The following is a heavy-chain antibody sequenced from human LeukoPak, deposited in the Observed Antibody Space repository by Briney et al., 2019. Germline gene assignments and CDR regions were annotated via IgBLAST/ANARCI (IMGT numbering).Heavy chain of an antibody. CDR1: VYTFTSYG. CDR2: ISAYNGNT. D-gene: IGHD2-15*01. Sequence: ASVTVSCKPSVYTFTSYGISWVRQAPGQGLEWMGWISAYNGNTNYAQKPQGRVTMTTDTSTSTAYMELRSLRSDDTAVYYCARDKEPKYCSGGSCLYYYYYYMDVWGKGTTVTVSS. J-gene: IGHJ6*03. CDR3: ARDKEPKYCSGGSCLYYYYYYMDV. V-gene: IGHV1-18*01.